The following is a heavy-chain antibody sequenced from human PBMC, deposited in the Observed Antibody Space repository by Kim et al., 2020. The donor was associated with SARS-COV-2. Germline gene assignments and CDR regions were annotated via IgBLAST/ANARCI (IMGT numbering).Heavy chain of an antibody. Sequence: IYYADSVKGRFTISRDNAKNSLYLQMNSLRAEDTAVYYCARDVAVAGFDYWGQGTLVTVSS. D-gene: IGHD6-19*01. V-gene: IGHV3-21*01. CDR2: I. CDR3: ARDVAVAGFDY. J-gene: IGHJ4*02.